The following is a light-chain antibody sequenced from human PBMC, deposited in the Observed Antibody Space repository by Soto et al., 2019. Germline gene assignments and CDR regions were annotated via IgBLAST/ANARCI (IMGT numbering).Light chain of an antibody. CDR1: QSVSSY. Sequence: IVVTQSPATLSLSPGERATLSCRASQSVSSYLAWYQQKPGQAPRLLIYDASNRATGIPARFSGSGSGTDFTLTISRLEPEDFALYYCQQYGSSPITFGQGTRLEIK. J-gene: IGKJ5*01. CDR2: DAS. V-gene: IGKV3-11*01. CDR3: QQYGSSPIT.